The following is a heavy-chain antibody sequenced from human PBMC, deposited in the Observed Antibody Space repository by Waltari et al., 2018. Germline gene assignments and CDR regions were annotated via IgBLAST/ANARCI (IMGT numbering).Heavy chain of an antibody. J-gene: IGHJ4*02. V-gene: IGHV3-74*01. Sequence: EVQLVESGGGLVQPGGSLRLSCAASGFTFSNYWMHWVRQAPGKGLVWVSRIESEGTSTSYADSVKGRFNISRDNAKNTLFLQMNSLRGEDTAVYYCARDQGGARGFMDSWGQGTLVTVSS. CDR2: IESEGTST. CDR3: ARDQGGARGFMDS. CDR1: GFTFSNYW. D-gene: IGHD3-22*01.